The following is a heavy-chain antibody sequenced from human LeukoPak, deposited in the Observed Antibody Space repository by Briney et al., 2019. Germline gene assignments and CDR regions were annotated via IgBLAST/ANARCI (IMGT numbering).Heavy chain of an antibody. CDR3: VRLRRNYDSSGYYYYYDY. Sequence: GGSRRLSCVASGYTFSSFSINWVRQAPGKGLEWVSSISVRSNYIYYADSVRGRFSISRDDARNSLYLQMDSLRGDDTAVYYCVRLRRNYDSSGYYYYYDYWGQGTLVTVSS. D-gene: IGHD3-22*01. J-gene: IGHJ4*02. V-gene: IGHV3-21*01. CDR1: GYTFSSFS. CDR2: ISVRSNYI.